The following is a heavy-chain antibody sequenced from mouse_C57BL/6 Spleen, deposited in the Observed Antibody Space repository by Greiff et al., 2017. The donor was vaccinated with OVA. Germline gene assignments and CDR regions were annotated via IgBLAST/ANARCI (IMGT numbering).Heavy chain of an antibody. CDR3: AFYCGSSLWYFDV. V-gene: IGHV1-64*01. Sequence: QVQLKQPGAELVKPGASVKLSCKASGYTFTSYWMHWVKQRPGQGLEWIGMIHPNSGSTNYNEKFKSKATLTVDKSSSTAYMQLSSLTSEDSAVYYCAFYCGSSLWYFDVWGTGTTVTFSS. D-gene: IGHD1-1*01. CDR2: IHPNSGST. CDR1: GYTFTSYW. J-gene: IGHJ1*03.